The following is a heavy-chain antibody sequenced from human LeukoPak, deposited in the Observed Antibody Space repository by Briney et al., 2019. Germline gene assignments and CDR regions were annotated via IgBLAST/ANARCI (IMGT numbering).Heavy chain of an antibody. J-gene: IGHJ5*02. V-gene: IGHV1-46*01. CDR2: IHPSGGST. CDR1: VYTFTLYY. CDR3: ARGYCSSTSRYAWFDP. D-gene: IGHD2-2*01. Sequence: ASVTVSCKASVYTFTLYYMHWVRQAPGKGLEWMGTIHPSGGSTHYAQRFQGRVTMTRDTSTSTVDMELSSLRSEDTAVYYCARGYCSSTSRYAWFDPWGQGTLVTVSS.